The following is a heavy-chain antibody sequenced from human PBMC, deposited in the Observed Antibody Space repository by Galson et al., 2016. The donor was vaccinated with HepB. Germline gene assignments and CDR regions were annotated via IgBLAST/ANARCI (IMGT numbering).Heavy chain of an antibody. Sequence: SETLSLTCAVYGWSLSGYYWTWIRQPPGKGLEWIGEINHSGTTNYNPSLNSRVTISLGTSNNQFSLRLTSVTAADTAVYYCARGVELDTIDAFDIWGQGTMVTVSS. CDR1: GWSLSGYY. D-gene: IGHD3/OR15-3a*01. V-gene: IGHV4-34*01. J-gene: IGHJ3*02. CDR3: ARGVELDTIDAFDI. CDR2: INHSGTT.